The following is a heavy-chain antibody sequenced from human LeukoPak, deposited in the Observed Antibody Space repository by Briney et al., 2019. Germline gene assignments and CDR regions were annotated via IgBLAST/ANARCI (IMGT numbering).Heavy chain of an antibody. CDR1: TFTSNHYG. CDR2: IYSGGST. CDR3: ASKIGGSGWYYFDY. J-gene: IGHJ4*02. V-gene: IGHV3-53*01. Sequence: GGSLRLSCAVSTFTSNHYGMNWVRQAPGKGLEWVSVIYSGGSTYYADSVKGRFTISRDNSKNTLYLQMNSLRAEDTAVYYCASKIGGSGWYYFDYWGQGTLVTVSS. D-gene: IGHD6-19*01.